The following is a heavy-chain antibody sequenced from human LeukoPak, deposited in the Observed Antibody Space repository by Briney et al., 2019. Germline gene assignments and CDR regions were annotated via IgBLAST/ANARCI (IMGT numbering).Heavy chain of an antibody. CDR3: AGGGTAICPDH. V-gene: IGHV3-7*01. J-gene: IGHJ4*02. CDR1: EFTFSTYW. Sequence: GGSLRLSCAVSEFTFSTYWMSWVRQAPGKGLEWVANIKPDGSAQFYVDSVKGRFTISRDNANKSLYLQLNSLTAEDTALYYCAGGGTAICPDHWGQGTLVTVSS. D-gene: IGHD2-21*01. CDR2: IKPDGSAQ.